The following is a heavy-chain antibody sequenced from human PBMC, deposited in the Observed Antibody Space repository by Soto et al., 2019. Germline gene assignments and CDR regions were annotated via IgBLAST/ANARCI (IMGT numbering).Heavy chain of an antibody. Sequence: EVQLLESGGGLVQPGGSLRLSCAASGFTFIGFALRWVRQAPGKGLEWVSAISGSGGSTYYADSVKGRFTISRDNSKNTLYLQMNSLRAEDTAVYYCARRGSGSYYDYWGQGTLVIVSS. J-gene: IGHJ4*02. CDR1: GFTFIGFA. D-gene: IGHD1-26*01. V-gene: IGHV3-23*01. CDR3: ARRGSGSYYDY. CDR2: ISGSGGST.